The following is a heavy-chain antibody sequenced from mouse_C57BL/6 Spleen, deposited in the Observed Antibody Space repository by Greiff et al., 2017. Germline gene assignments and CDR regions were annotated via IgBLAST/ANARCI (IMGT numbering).Heavy chain of an antibody. Sequence: QVQLQQPGTELVKPGASVKLSCKASGYTFTSCWMHWVKQRPGQGHEWMGNINPSNGGTNYNEKIKSKTTLTVDKSSSTAFMQLSSLTSEDSAVYYCARGTWENFDYWGQGTTLTVSS. V-gene: IGHV1-53*01. J-gene: IGHJ2*01. CDR3: ARGTWENFDY. CDR1: GYTFTSCW. CDR2: INPSNGGT. D-gene: IGHD3-3*01.